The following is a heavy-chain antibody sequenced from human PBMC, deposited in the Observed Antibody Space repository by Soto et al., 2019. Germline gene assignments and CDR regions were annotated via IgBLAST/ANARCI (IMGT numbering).Heavy chain of an antibody. D-gene: IGHD2-2*01. CDR3: AKRGDCSSTSCSIGGHWFDP. CDR2: IYSGGST. Sequence: GGSLRLSCAAYGFTVSSNYMSWVRQAPGKGLEWVSVIYSGGSTYYADSVKGRFTISRDNSKNTLYLQMNSLRAEDTAVYYCAKRGDCSSTSCSIGGHWFDPWGQGTLVTVSS. V-gene: IGHV3-53*01. J-gene: IGHJ5*02. CDR1: GFTVSSNY.